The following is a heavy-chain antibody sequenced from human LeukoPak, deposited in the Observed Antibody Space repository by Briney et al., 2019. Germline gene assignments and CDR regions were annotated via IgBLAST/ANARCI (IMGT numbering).Heavy chain of an antibody. V-gene: IGHV5-51*01. Sequence: GESLKISCEASGYSFTYFWIGWVRQMPGKGLEVMGVIYPGESDTRYGPSFQGQVTISADKSTSTAYLQWGSLKASDSGSYYCARGGCSGGQCHQYFQHWGQGTLVTVFS. CDR3: ARGGCSGGQCHQYFQH. CDR1: GYSFTYFW. J-gene: IGHJ1*01. CDR2: IYPGESDT. D-gene: IGHD2-15*01.